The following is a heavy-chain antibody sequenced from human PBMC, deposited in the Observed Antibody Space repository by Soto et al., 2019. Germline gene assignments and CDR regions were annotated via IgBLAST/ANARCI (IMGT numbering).Heavy chain of an antibody. J-gene: IGHJ4*02. CDR3: ARHGPGGSYSDY. D-gene: IGHD1-26*01. Sequence: ETLSLTCTVSGGSISSSSYYWGWIRQPPGKGLEWIGSIYYSGSTYYNPSLKSRVTISVDTSKNQFSLKLSSVTAADTAVYYCARHGPGGSYSDYWGQGTLVTVSS. V-gene: IGHV4-39*01. CDR2: IYYSGST. CDR1: GGSISSSSYY.